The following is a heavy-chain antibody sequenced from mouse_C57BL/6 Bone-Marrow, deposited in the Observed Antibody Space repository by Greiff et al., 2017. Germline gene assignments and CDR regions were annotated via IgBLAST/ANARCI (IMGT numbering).Heavy chain of an antibody. Sequence: EVQLQESGGDLVKPGGSLKLSCAASGFTFSSYGMSWVRQTPDKRLEWVATISSGGSYTYYPDSVKGRFTISRDNAKNTLYLQMSSLKSEDTAMYYCARQGRYYFDYWGQGTTLTVSS. CDR3: ARQGRYYFDY. V-gene: IGHV5-6*01. CDR2: ISSGGSYT. CDR1: GFTFSSYG. J-gene: IGHJ2*01.